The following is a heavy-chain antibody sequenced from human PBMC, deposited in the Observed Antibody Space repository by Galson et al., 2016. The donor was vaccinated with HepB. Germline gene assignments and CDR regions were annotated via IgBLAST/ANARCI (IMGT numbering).Heavy chain of an antibody. CDR1: GFIFKDYA. J-gene: IGHJ1*01. Sequence: SLRLSCAASGFIFKDYAMHWVRQAPGKGLEWVSCISCSSGSIDYADSVKGRFTISRDNAKNSLYLQMNSLRAEDTAVYYCAKDAADYVDSTAGPEWGQGTLVTVSS. CDR3: AKDAADYVDSTAGPE. V-gene: IGHV3-9*01. D-gene: IGHD4-17*01. CDR2: ISCSSGSI.